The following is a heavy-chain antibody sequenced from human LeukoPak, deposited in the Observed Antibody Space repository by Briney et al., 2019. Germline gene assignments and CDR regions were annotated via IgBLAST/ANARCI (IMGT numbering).Heavy chain of an antibody. V-gene: IGHV3-23*01. CDR2: ISGSGGST. CDR1: GFTFSSYG. J-gene: IGHJ3*02. CDR3: ARARRGLNEAADI. D-gene: IGHD2-15*01. Sequence: GGSLRLSCAASGFTFSSYGMSWVRQAPGKGLEWVSAISGSGGSTYYADSVKGRFTISRDNSKNTLYLQMNSLRAEDTALYHCARARRGLNEAADIWGQGTVVSVSS.